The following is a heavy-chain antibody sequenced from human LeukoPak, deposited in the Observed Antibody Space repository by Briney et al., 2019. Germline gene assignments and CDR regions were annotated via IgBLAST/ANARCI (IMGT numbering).Heavy chain of an antibody. V-gene: IGHV3-33*01. CDR1: GFTFSSYG. J-gene: IGHJ4*02. D-gene: IGHD6-19*01. Sequence: GRSLRLSCAASGFTFSSYGMHWVRQAPGKGLEWVAVIWYDGSNKYYADSVKGRFTISRDSSKNTLYLQMNSLRAEDTAVYYCAVTSAWGGLAVAATTTARPWDFDYWGQGTLVTVSS. CDR3: AVTSAWGGLAVAATTTARPWDFDY. CDR2: IWYDGSNK.